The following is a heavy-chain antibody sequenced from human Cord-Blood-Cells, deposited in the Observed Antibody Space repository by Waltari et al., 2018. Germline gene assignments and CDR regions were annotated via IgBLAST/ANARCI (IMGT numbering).Heavy chain of an antibody. Sequence: EVQLVESGGGLVQPGRSLRLSCAASGFTFDDYAMHWVRQAPGKGLEWVSGFSWNSGSIGYADSVKGRFTISRDNAKNSLYLQMNSLRAEDTALYYCAKDRVPYGAAAGTNWFDPWGQGTLVTVSS. CDR1: GFTFDDYA. CDR2: FSWNSGSI. J-gene: IGHJ5*02. CDR3: AKDRVPYGAAAGTNWFDP. V-gene: IGHV3-9*01. D-gene: IGHD6-13*01.